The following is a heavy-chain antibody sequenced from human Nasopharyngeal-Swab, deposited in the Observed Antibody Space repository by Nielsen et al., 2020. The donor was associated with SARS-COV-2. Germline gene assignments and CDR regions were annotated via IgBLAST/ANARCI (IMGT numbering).Heavy chain of an antibody. CDR1: GYTFSSYW. Sequence: GESLKISCTASGYTFSSYWMHWVRQVPGKGLVWVSRINTDGSVTDYADSVKGRFTISRDNARNTLYLQMNSLRGEDTAVYYCTRDIGGKYGYWGQGNLVTVSS. D-gene: IGHD4-23*01. V-gene: IGHV3-74*01. J-gene: IGHJ4*02. CDR2: INTDGSVT. CDR3: TRDIGGKYGY.